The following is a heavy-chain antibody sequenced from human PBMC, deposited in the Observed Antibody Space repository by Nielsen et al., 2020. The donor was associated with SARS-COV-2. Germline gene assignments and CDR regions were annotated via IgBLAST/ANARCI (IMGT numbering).Heavy chain of an antibody. CDR2: IDPSDSYT. D-gene: IGHD3-10*01. J-gene: IGHJ5*02. V-gene: IGHV5-10-1*01. CDR3: ARVLWFGELSEVGWFDP. CDR1: GYSFTSYW. Sequence: KVSCKGSGYSFTSYWISWVRQMPGKGLEWMGRIDPSDSYTNYSPSFQGHVTISADKSISTAYLQWSSLKTSDTAMYYCARVLWFGELSEVGWFDPWGQGTLVTVSS.